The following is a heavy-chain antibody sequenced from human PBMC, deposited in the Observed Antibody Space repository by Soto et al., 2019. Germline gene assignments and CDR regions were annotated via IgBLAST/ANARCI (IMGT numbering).Heavy chain of an antibody. D-gene: IGHD2-15*01. J-gene: IGHJ5*02. V-gene: IGHV2-5*01. CDR3: AHSGWSGGSCWSS. CDR2: IYWYDDK. CDR1: GFSLSTSGVG. Sequence: SGPTLVNPTQPLTLTCTFSGFSLSTSGVGVGWIRQPPGKALEWPALIYWYDDKRYSPSLERRLNITKDTSKNQVVLTMSNMDPWDTATYDCAHSGWSGGSCWSSWGQGTLVTVSS.